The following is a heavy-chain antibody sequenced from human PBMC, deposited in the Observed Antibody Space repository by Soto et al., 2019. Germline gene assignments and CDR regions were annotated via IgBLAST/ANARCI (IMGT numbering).Heavy chain of an antibody. D-gene: IGHD3-10*01. CDR2: IVVGSGNT. J-gene: IGHJ4*02. CDR1: GFTFTSSA. V-gene: IGHV1-58*02. CDR3: AALSYGSGSFELLFDY. Sequence: ASVKVSCKASGFTFTSSAMQWVRQARGQRLEWIGWIVVGSGNTNYAQKFQERVTITRDMSTSTAYMELSSLRSEDTAVYYCAALSYGSGSFELLFDYWGQGTLVTVSS.